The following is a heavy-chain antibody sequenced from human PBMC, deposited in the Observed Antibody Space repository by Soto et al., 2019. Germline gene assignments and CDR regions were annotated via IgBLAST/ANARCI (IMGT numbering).Heavy chain of an antibody. CDR3: ATHQGYYGSGTYCFDY. D-gene: IGHD3-10*01. Sequence: SETLSLTCAISGGYISSSNWWSWVRQPPGKGLEWIGEIYHSGSTNYNPSLKSRVTISVDKSKNQFSLKLSSVTAADAAMYYCATHQGYYGSGTYCFDYWGQGALVTVS. J-gene: IGHJ4*02. CDR2: IYHSGST. CDR1: GGYISSSNW. V-gene: IGHV4-4*02.